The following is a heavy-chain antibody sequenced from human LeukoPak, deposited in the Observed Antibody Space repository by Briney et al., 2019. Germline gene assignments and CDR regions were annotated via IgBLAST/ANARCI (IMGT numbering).Heavy chain of an antibody. CDR1: GFTFSSYS. V-gene: IGHV3-48*02. J-gene: IGHJ4*02. CDR2: FSSTTGAI. Sequence: GRSLRLSCAASGFTFSSYSMNWVRQAPGKGLEWLSYFSSTTGAIYYADSVKGRFTISRDNAKNSLYLQMNSLRDEDTAVYYCARDHNWAFDYWGQGTLVTVSS. CDR3: ARDHNWAFDY. D-gene: IGHD1-20*01.